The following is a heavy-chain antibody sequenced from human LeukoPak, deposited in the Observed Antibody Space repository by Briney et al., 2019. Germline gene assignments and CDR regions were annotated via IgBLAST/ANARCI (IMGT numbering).Heavy chain of an antibody. J-gene: IGHJ5*01. D-gene: IGHD3-10*01. CDR3: ARSRQASGLFNS. Sequence: PSETLSLTCTVSGYAITSGGFSWNWIRQPPGKGLERIGCIYDRGPAYYNPSLKSRFTISVDRPKNQFFLNVTSLTAADTAAYYCARSRQASGLFNSWGQGTLVVVSS. CDR1: GYAITSGGFS. CDR2: IYDRGPA. V-gene: IGHV4-30-2*01.